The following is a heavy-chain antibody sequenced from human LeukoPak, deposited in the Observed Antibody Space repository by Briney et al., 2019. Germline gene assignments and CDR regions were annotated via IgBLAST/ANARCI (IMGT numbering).Heavy chain of an antibody. D-gene: IGHD3-22*01. J-gene: IGHJ6*03. Sequence: SETLSLTCAVYGGSFSGYYWSWIRQPPGKGLEWIGEINHSGSTNYNPSLKSRVTISVDTSKNQFSLKLSSVTAADTAVYYCARDMYYYDSSGYYNYYYYMDVWGKGTTVTVSS. CDR1: GGSFSGYY. CDR2: INHSGST. CDR3: ARDMYYYDSSGYYNYYYYMDV. V-gene: IGHV4-34*01.